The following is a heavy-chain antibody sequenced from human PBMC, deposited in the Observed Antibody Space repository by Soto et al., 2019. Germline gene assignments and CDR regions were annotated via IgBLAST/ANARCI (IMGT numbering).Heavy chain of an antibody. D-gene: IGHD6-25*01. CDR2: ITADKGDR. V-gene: IGHV1-3*01. CDR1: GFTFSSYS. J-gene: IGHJ4*02. CDR3: ARGLRQYNSAYSPFDY. Sequence: QVQLVQSAAEVKEPGASVKLSCKASGFTFSSYSLQWLRQAPGQGLEWMGWITADKGDRAYSQKFQGRVSITRDTSASIAYMELSSLRSEDTAVYFCARGLRQYNSAYSPFDYWAQGTLVTVSS.